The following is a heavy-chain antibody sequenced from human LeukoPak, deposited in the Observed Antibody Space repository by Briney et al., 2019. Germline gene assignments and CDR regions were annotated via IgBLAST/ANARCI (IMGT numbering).Heavy chain of an antibody. CDR3: ARDGRYFDL. CDR1: GYTFTGYY. J-gene: IGHJ2*01. CDR2: INPNSGGT. Sequence: ASVKVSCKASGYTFTGYYMHWVRQAPGQGLEWMGWINPNSGGTNYAQKFQGRVTMTRDMSTSTVYMELSSLRSEDTAVYYCARDGRYFDLWGRGTLVTVSS. V-gene: IGHV1-2*02.